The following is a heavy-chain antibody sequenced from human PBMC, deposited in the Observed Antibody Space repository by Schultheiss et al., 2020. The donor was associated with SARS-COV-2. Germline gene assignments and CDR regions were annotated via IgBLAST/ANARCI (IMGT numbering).Heavy chain of an antibody. V-gene: IGHV3-73*01. CDR1: GFSFSGSA. CDR3: AKGELWY. Sequence: GGSLRLSCAASGFSFSGSAMHWVRQASGKGLEWVGRIRSKANNYATEYAASVRGRFTISRDDSKNTAYLQMNSLKTEDTAVYYCAKGELWYWGQGTLVTVSS. J-gene: IGHJ4*02. D-gene: IGHD2-21*01. CDR2: IRSKANNYAT.